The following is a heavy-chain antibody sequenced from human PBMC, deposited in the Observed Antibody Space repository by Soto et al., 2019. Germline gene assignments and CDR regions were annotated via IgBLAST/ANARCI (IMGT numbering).Heavy chain of an antibody. D-gene: IGHD2-21*01. CDR3: ANLIVRFYGMDV. CDR1: GFTFSSYG. CDR2: IWYDGSNK. Sequence: GGSLRLSCAASGFTFSSYGMHWFRQAPGKGLEWVAVIWYDGSNKYYADSVKGRFTISRDNSKNTLYLQMNSLRAEDTAVYYCANLIVRFYGMDVWGQGTTVTVSS. V-gene: IGHV3-33*06. J-gene: IGHJ6*02.